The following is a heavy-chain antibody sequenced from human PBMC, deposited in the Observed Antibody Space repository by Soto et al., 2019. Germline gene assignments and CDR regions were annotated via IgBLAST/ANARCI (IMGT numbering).Heavy chain of an antibody. CDR2: VYYTGGA. Sequence: QVQLQESGPGLVKPSQTLSLTCTVSGASMNSVAFYWNWVRQHLETGLEWIGYVYYTGGAYYNPSLKSRAAISIDTSRSQFSLKLNSVTAADTAVYYCARSIGTRPYFDYWGQGSLVTVSS. D-gene: IGHD6-6*01. V-gene: IGHV4-31*03. CDR3: ARSIGTRPYFDY. CDR1: GASMNSVAFY. J-gene: IGHJ4*02.